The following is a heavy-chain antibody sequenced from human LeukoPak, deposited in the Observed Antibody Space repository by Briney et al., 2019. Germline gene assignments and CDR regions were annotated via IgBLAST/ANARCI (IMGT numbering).Heavy chain of an antibody. CDR2: INSEGSST. V-gene: IGHV3-74*01. CDR3: ARVGGGVVTDYYYYYYMDV. CDR1: GFTFSSYW. J-gene: IGHJ6*03. D-gene: IGHD3-16*01. Sequence: GGSLRLSCAASGFTFSSYWMHWVRQAPGKGLVWASRINSEGSSTTYADSVRGRFTISRDNGKSTLYLHMNSLRAEDTAVYYCARVGGGVVTDYYYYYYMDVWGKGTTVTVSS.